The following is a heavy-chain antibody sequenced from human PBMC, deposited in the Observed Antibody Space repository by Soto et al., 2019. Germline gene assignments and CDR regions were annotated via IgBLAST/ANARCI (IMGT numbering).Heavy chain of an antibody. V-gene: IGHV3-11*01. J-gene: IGHJ5*02. CDR3: AREGEYWFEP. CDR2: ISSSGTTK. Sequence: PVGSLRLSCVSSVFNFSDHYMTCIRQSPGKGLEWVSSISSSGTTKEYADSVKGRFTISRDNAKNSLSLQMNSLRAEDTAVYYCAREGEYWFEPWGQGTLVIVS. D-gene: IGHD3-16*01. CDR1: VFNFSDHY.